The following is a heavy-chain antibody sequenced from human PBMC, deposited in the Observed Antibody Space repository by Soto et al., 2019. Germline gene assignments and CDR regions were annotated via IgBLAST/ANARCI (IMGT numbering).Heavy chain of an antibody. J-gene: IGHJ4*02. CDR2: INHSGST. D-gene: IGHD2-15*01. V-gene: IGHV4-34*01. Sequence: SETLSLTCAVYGGSFSGYYWIWIRQPPGKGLEWIGEINHSGSTNYNPPLKSRVTISVDTSKNQFSLKLSSVTAADTAVYYCARGPGGYSYGYSGYCSGGSCYRTPYYFDYWGQGTLVTVSS. CDR1: GGSFSGYY. CDR3: ARGPGGYSYGYSGYCSGGSCYRTPYYFDY.